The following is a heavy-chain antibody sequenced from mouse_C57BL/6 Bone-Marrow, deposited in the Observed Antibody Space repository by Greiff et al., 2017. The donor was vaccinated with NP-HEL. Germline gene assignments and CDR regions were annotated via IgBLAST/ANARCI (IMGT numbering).Heavy chain of an antibody. CDR3: ASYDGYSSPAFSY. Sequence: QVQLKQPGAELVRPGSSVKLSCKASGYTFTSYWMHWVKQRPIQGLEWIGNIDPSDSETHYNQKFKDKATLTVDKSSSTAYMQLSSLTSEDSAVYYCASYDGYSSPAFSYWGQGTLVTVSA. D-gene: IGHD2-3*01. V-gene: IGHV1-52*01. J-gene: IGHJ3*01. CDR2: IDPSDSET. CDR1: GYTFTSYW.